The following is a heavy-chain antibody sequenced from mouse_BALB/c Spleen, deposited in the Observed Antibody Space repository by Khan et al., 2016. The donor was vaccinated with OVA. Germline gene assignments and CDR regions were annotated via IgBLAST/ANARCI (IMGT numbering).Heavy chain of an antibody. J-gene: IGHJ2*01. Sequence: VQLQESGAELAKPGASVKMSCKASGYTFTTYWMHWVKQRPGQGLEWIGYINPTSGYTDYNEKFKDKATLSADKSSSTAYMQLSSLTSEDSAVYDCARDRIDYGGQGTTLTVSS. V-gene: IGHV1-7*01. CDR3: ARDRIDY. CDR2: INPTSGYT. CDR1: GYTFTTYW.